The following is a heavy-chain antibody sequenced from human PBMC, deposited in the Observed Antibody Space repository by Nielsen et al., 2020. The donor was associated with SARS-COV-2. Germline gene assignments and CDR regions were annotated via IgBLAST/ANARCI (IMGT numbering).Heavy chain of an antibody. CDR3: TKGARRITIFGAHPGHAFDI. D-gene: IGHD3-3*01. V-gene: IGHV3-30*18. Sequence: WIRQPPGKGLEWVAVISYDGSNKYYADSVKGRFTISRDNSKNTLYLRMNSLRAEDTAVYYCTKGARRITIFGAHPGHAFDIWGQGTMVTVSS. J-gene: IGHJ3*02. CDR2: ISYDGSNK.